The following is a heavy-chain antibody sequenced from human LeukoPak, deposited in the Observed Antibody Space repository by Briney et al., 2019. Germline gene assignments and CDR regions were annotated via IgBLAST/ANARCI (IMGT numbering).Heavy chain of an antibody. V-gene: IGHV3-33*01. CDR1: GFTFSSYG. J-gene: IGHJ4*02. Sequence: EGSLRLSCAASGFTFSSYGMHWIRQAPGKGLEWVAVIWHDGNNKYYADSVKGRFTISRDNSKNTLYLQMNTLRAEDTAVYFCARDTSSTFDCWGQGTLVTVSS. CDR3: ARDTSSTFDC. CDR2: IWHDGNNK.